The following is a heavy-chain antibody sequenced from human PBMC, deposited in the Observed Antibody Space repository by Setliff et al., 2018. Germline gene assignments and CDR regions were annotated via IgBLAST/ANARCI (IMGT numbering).Heavy chain of an antibody. CDR1: GGSISSHY. J-gene: IGHJ6*03. V-gene: IGHV4-59*08. Sequence: PSETLSLTCTVSGGSISSHYWSWIRQPPGKGLEWIGTIYHTGITYYTPSLKGRVTISVDTSKNQFSLKVSSVTAADTAVYYCARAYSYYYYYMDVWGKGTTVTVSS. D-gene: IGHD3-16*01. CDR2: IYHTGIT. CDR3: ARAYSYYYYYMDV.